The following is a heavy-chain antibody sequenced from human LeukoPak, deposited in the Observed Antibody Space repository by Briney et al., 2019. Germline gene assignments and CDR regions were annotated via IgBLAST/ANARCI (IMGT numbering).Heavy chain of an antibody. CDR2: INHSGST. CDR3: ARDPREYSGYDNYYYYYMDV. J-gene: IGHJ6*03. CDR1: GGSFSGYY. D-gene: IGHD5-12*01. V-gene: IGHV4-34*01. Sequence: SETLSLTCAVYGGSFSGYYWSWIRQPPGKGLEWIGEINHSGSTNYNPSLKSRVTISVDTSKNQFSLKLSSVTAADTAVYYCARDPREYSGYDNYYYYYMDVWGKGTTVTVSS.